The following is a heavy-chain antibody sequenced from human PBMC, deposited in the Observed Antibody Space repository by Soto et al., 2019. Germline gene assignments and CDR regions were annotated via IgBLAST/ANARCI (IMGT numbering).Heavy chain of an antibody. V-gene: IGHV3-48*01. Sequence: GGSLRLSCAASGFTFSSYSMNWVRQAPGKGLEWVSYISSSSSTIYYADSVKGRFTISRDNAKNSLYLQMNSLRAEDTAVYYCARVRQQLVRGHLDYWGQGTLVTVSS. CDR1: GFTFSSYS. J-gene: IGHJ4*02. D-gene: IGHD6-13*01. CDR2: ISSSSSTI. CDR3: ARVRQQLVRGHLDY.